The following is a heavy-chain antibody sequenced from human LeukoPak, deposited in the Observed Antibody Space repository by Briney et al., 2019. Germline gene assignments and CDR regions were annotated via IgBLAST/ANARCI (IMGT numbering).Heavy chain of an antibody. CDR2: ISYDGSNK. CDR3: ARDYGRAFDY. CDR1: GFTFSSYA. Sequence: WGSLRLSCAASGFTFSSYAMHWVRQAPGKGLEWVAVISYDGSNKYYADSVKGRFTISRDNSKNTLYLQMNSLRAEDTAVYYCARDYGRAFDYWGQGTLVTVSS. D-gene: IGHD4-17*01. V-gene: IGHV3-30*04. J-gene: IGHJ4*02.